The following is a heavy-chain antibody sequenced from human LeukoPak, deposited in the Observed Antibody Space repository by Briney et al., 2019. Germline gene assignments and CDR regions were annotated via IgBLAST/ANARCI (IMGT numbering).Heavy chain of an antibody. J-gene: IGHJ4*02. Sequence: PGGSLRLSCAASGFTFDDNPMHWVRQAPGKGLEWVSGISWNSGSIAYADSVKGRFTISRDNAKNSLYLQMNSLRPEDTAFYYCVKDMDNANFYFDHWGQGTLVTLSS. V-gene: IGHV3-9*01. CDR1: GFTFDDNP. D-gene: IGHD4/OR15-4a*01. CDR2: ISWNSGSI. CDR3: VKDMDNANFYFDH.